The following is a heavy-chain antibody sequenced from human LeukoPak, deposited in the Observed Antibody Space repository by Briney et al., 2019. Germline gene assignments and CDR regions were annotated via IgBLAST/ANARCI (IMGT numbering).Heavy chain of an antibody. CDR1: GYTFTSYG. J-gene: IGHJ4*02. Sequence: ASVKVSCKASGYTFTSYGISWVRQAPGQGLEWMGWISAYNGSTNYAQKLQGRVTMTTDTSTSTAYMELRSLRSDDTAVYYCARVRSGYSGYDSDYWGQGTLVTVSS. CDR3: ARVRSGYSGYDSDY. V-gene: IGHV1-18*04. D-gene: IGHD5-12*01. CDR2: ISAYNGST.